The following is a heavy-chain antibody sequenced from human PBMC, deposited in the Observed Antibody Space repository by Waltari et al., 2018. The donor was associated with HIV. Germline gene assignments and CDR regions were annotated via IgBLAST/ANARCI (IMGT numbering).Heavy chain of an antibody. CDR2: ISSSSSSYI. J-gene: IGHJ4*02. V-gene: IGHV3-21*02. CDR1: GFTFTSYI. Sequence: EVLLVESGGGLVKPGGSLRLSCAASGFTFTSYIMSWVRQAPGKGLEWVSAISSSSSSYIFYADAVKGRFTISRDNAKNSLYLQMNSLRAEDTAVYYCARVWYSSSRGEPDYWGQGALVTVSS. CDR3: ARVWYSSSRGEPDY. D-gene: IGHD6-13*01.